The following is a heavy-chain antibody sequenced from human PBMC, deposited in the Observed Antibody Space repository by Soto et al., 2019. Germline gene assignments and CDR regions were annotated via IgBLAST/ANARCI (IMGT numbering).Heavy chain of an antibody. CDR1: GFTFSSYA. CDR3: AAVLPVYCSSTSCRPGQYFDY. J-gene: IGHJ4*02. D-gene: IGHD2-2*01. V-gene: IGHV3-23*01. Sequence: GGSLRLSCAASGFTFSSYAMSWVRQAPGKGLEWVSAISGSGGSTYYADSVKGRFTISRDNSKNTLYLQMNSLRAEDTAVYYCAAVLPVYCSSTSCRPGQYFDYWGQGTLVTVSS. CDR2: ISGSGGST.